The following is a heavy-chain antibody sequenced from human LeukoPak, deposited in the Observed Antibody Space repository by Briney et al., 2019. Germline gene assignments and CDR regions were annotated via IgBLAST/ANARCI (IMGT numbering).Heavy chain of an antibody. CDR1: GGSISSSNW. Sequence: SETLSLTCAVSGGSISSSNWWSWVRQPPGKGLEWIGEIYHSGGADYNPSLQSRVTISVDTSKNEFSLKVRSVTAADTAVYFCARTHCEGDCFSAIRYWGQGTPVTVSS. CDR3: ARTHCEGDCFSAIRY. D-gene: IGHD2-21*02. V-gene: IGHV4-4*02. CDR2: IYHSGGA. J-gene: IGHJ4*02.